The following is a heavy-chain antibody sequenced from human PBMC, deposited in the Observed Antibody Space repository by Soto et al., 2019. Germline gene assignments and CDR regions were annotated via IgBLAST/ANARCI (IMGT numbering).Heavy chain of an antibody. Sequence: PGGSLRLSCTASGVNFSDYAIPWFRHAPDEGLEWVSVISVYVGVTYFADSVKGRFTVSRDNSKNTVFLQLNNLRAEDSAVYFCAEGLRSCYGSFDPWGLGTMVTVSS. CDR1: GVNFSDYA. CDR2: ISVYVGVT. CDR3: AEGLRSCYGSFDP. D-gene: IGHD2-15*01. V-gene: IGHV3-23*01. J-gene: IGHJ5*02.